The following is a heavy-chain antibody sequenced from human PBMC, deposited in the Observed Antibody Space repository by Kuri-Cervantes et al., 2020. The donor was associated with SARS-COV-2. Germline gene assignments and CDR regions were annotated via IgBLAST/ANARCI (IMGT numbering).Heavy chain of an antibody. CDR1: GGSISSYY. J-gene: IGHJ6*02. V-gene: IGHV4-4*07. Sequence: GSLRLSCTVSGGSISSYYWSWIRQPAGKGLERIGRIYTSGSTNYNPSLKSRVTMSVDTSKNQFSLKLSSVTAADTAVYYCARGLRTAGYFYYYGMDVRGQGTTVTVSS. D-gene: IGHD2-15*01. CDR2: IYTSGST. CDR3: ARGLRTAGYFYYYGMDV.